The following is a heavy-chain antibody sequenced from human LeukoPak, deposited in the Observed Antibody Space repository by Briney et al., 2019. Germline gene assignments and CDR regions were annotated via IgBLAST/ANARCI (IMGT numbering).Heavy chain of an antibody. Sequence: GGSLRLSCAASGFSLSIYDMVWVRQAPGKGLEWIASTGLSSSYIGYADSVEGRFTISRDNGENSVYLQMNSLRAEDTAVYFCARERSYCSGATCSLDLWGQGTLVTVSS. CDR1: GFSLSIYD. J-gene: IGHJ5*02. CDR2: TGLSSSYI. D-gene: IGHD2-15*01. CDR3: ARERSYCSGATCSLDL. V-gene: IGHV3-21*01.